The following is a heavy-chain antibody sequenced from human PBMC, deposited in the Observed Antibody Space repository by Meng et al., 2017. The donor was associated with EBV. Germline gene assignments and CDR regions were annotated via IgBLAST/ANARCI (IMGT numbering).Heavy chain of an antibody. CDR2: INHSGST. CDR1: GGSFSGYY. Sequence: QVQLQQWGAGLFKPSEXLSLTCAVYGGSFSGYYWSWIRQPPGKGLEWIGEINHSGSTNYNPSLKSRVTISVDTSKNQFSLKLTSLTAADTAIYYCARGDYTNYPRWFDPWGQGTLVTVSS. CDR3: ARGDYTNYPRWFDP. V-gene: IGHV4-34*01. D-gene: IGHD4-11*01. J-gene: IGHJ5*02.